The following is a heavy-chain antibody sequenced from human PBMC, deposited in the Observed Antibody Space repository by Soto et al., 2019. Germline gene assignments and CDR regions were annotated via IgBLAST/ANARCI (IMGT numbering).Heavy chain of an antibody. V-gene: IGHV1-69*01. D-gene: IGHD5-18*01. CDR3: ERGGVDTSMDRYYYDCMDV. Sequence: QVQRVQSGAEVKKPGSSVKVSCKASGGTFSSYAISWVRQAPGQGLEWMGGIIPILGTANYEQKFQGRVTITADESRSTAYMELSSLSSEDTAVYYCERGGVDTSMDRYYYDCMDVWGEGETVIVS. CDR2: IIPILGTA. CDR1: GGTFSSYA. J-gene: IGHJ6*02.